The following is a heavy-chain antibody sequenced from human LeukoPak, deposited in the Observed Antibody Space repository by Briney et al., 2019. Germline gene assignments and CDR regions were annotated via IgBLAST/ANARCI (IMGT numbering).Heavy chain of an antibody. CDR2: ISGSGGST. D-gene: IGHD3-10*01. CDR1: GFTFNSYA. CDR3: AKDLYYYGSGSLDY. Sequence: GGSLRLSCAASGFTFNSYAMSWVRQAPGKVLEWVSAISGSGGSTYYADSVKGRFTISRDNSKNTLYLQMNSLRAEDTAVYYCAKDLYYYGSGSLDYWGQGTLVAVSS. V-gene: IGHV3-23*01. J-gene: IGHJ4*02.